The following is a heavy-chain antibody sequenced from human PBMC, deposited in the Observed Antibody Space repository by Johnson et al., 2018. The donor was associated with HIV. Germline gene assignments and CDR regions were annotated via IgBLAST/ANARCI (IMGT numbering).Heavy chain of an antibody. Sequence: VRLVESGGGVVQPGRSLRLSCAASGFTFSSYDMHWVRQATGKGLEWVSAIGTTGDTYYPGSVKGRFTISRENAKNSLYLQMNSLSAEDTAVDYCARDSLTASLVAFDLWGQGTVVTVSS. CDR3: ARDSLTASLVAFDL. V-gene: IGHV3-13*01. D-gene: IGHD2-21*02. CDR1: GFTFSSYD. CDR2: IGTTGDT. J-gene: IGHJ3*01.